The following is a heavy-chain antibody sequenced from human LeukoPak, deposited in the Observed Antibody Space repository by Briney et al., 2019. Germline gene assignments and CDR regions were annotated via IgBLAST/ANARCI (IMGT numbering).Heavy chain of an antibody. CDR2: INAGNGNT. V-gene: IGHV1-3*01. CDR3: ARDLYPYSSGWYNWFDP. Sequence: ASVTVSCKASGYTFTSYAMHWVRQAPGQRLEWMGWINAGNGNTKYSQKFQGRVTITRDTSASTAYMELSSLRSEDTAVYYCARDLYPYSSGWYNWFDPWGQGTLVTVSS. J-gene: IGHJ5*02. D-gene: IGHD6-19*01. CDR1: GYTFTSYA.